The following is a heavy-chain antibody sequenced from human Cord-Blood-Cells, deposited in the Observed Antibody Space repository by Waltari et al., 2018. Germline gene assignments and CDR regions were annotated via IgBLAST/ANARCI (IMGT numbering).Heavy chain of an antibody. J-gene: IGHJ3*02. V-gene: IGHV1-69*06. CDR1: GDTFSSYA. Sequence: QVQLVQSGAEVKKPGSSVKVSCKASGDTFSSYAISWVRQAPGQGLEWMGGIIPIFGTANYAQKFQGRVTITADKFTSTAYMELSSLRSEDTAVYYCAREGGYCTNGVCYTGAAFDIWGQGTMVTVSS. CDR3: AREGGYCTNGVCYTGAAFDI. D-gene: IGHD2-8*01. CDR2: IIPIFGTA.